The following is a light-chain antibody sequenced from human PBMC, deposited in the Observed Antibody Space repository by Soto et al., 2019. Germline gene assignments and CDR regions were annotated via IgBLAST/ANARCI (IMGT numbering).Light chain of an antibody. CDR3: CSYAGSSTFYV. CDR1: SSDFGSYNL. CDR2: EVS. J-gene: IGLJ1*01. Sequence: QSALTQPASVSGSPGQSITISCTGTSSDFGSYNLVSWYQQHPGKAPKLMIYEVSKRPSGVSNCFSGSKSGNTASLTISGLQAEDEADYYCCSYAGSSTFYVFGTGTKVTVL. V-gene: IGLV2-23*02.